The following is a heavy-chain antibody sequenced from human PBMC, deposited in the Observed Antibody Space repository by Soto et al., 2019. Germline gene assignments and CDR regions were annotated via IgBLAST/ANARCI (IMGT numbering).Heavy chain of an antibody. J-gene: IGHJ4*02. CDR3: ARYSGKYQGPIDY. CDR2: ISYDGSNK. D-gene: IGHD1-26*01. Sequence: QVQLVESGGGVVQPGRSLRLSCAASGFTFSHYGIHWVRQAPGKGLEWLAVISYDGSNKHYADSVKGRFTVSRDNSKNTLYLQMNSLRAEDTDVYFCARYSGKYQGPIDYGGQGTLVPVSS. CDR1: GFTFSHYG. V-gene: IGHV3-30*03.